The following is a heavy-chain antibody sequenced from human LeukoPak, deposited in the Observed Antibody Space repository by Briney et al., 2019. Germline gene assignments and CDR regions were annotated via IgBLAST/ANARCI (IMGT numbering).Heavy chain of an antibody. Sequence: GGSLRLSCAASGFTFSSYSMNWVRQAPGKGLEWVSSISSSSSYIYYADSVKGRFTISRDNAKNSLYLQMNSLRAEDTAVYYCARGGGYCSGGSCYALDYWGQGTLVTVSS. CDR1: GFTFSSYS. CDR2: ISSSSSYI. V-gene: IGHV3-21*01. D-gene: IGHD2-15*01. J-gene: IGHJ4*02. CDR3: ARGGGYCSGGSCYALDY.